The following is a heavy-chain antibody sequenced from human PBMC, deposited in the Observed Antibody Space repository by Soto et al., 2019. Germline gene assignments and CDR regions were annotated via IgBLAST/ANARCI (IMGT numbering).Heavy chain of an antibody. D-gene: IGHD3-22*01. CDR2: IYYSGST. V-gene: IGHV4-30-4*01. CDR3: ALVRDSSVSWDWYFDL. CDR1: GGSISSGDYY. Sequence: QVQLQESGPGLVKPSQTLSLTCTVSGGSISSGDYYWSWIRQPPGKGLEWIGYIYYSGSTYYNPSLESRVTISVDTSKNQFSLKLSSVTAADTAVYYCALVRDSSVSWDWYFDLWGRGTLVTVSS. J-gene: IGHJ2*01.